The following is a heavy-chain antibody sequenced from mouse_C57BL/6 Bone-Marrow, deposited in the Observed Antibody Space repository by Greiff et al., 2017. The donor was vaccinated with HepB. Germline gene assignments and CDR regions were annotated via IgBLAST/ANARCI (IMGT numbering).Heavy chain of an antibody. V-gene: IGHV1-64*01. CDR2: IHPNSGST. D-gene: IGHD2-3*01. CDR3: AREPDGYYPFNY. CDR1: GYTFTSYW. Sequence: QVQLQQPGAELVKPGASVKLSCKASGYTFTSYWMHWVKQRPGQGLEWIAMIHPNSGSTNYNEKFKSKATLTVDKSSSTAYMQLSSLTSEDSAVYYCAREPDGYYPFNYWGQGTTLTVSS. J-gene: IGHJ2*01.